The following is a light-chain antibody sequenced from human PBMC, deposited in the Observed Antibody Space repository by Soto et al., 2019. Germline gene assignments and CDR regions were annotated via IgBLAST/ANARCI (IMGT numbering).Light chain of an antibody. CDR2: DVS. V-gene: IGLV2-14*01. CDR1: SSDVGGYNY. Sequence: QSALTQPASVSGSPGQSITISCTGTSSDVGGYNYVSWYQQHPGKAPKLMIYDVSNRPSGVSNRFSGSKSGNTASLPISGLQAEDEADYYCSSYTSSITLYVFGTGTKVTVL. J-gene: IGLJ1*01. CDR3: SSYTSSITLYV.